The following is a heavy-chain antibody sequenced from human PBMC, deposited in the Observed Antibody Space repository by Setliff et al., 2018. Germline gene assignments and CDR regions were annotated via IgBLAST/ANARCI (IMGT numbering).Heavy chain of an antibody. V-gene: IGHV1-18*01. Sequence: ASVKVSCKASGFTFRYYAISWVRQAPGQGLEWMGWISAYNGDTTYPQNLQGRVTLTTDTSTTTAYMELRSLRSGDTAVYYCARDPLYRENLSGVFDFWGQGTMVTVSS. CDR1: GFTFRYYA. CDR2: ISAYNGDT. CDR3: ARDPLYRENLSGVFDF. D-gene: IGHD2-15*01. J-gene: IGHJ3*01.